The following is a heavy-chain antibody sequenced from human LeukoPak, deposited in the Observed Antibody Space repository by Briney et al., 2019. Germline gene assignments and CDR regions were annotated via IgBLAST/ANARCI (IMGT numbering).Heavy chain of an antibody. V-gene: IGHV1-2*02. CDR1: GYTFTGYY. D-gene: IGHD3-16*02. J-gene: IGHJ4*02. CDR3: ARDLGGVIVPLFDFDY. CDR2: SNPNSGGT. Sequence: GASVKVSCKASGYTFTGYYMHWLRQAPGQGREWMGWSNPNSGGTNYAQKFQGRVTMTRDTSISTAYMELSRLRSDDTAVYYCARDLGGVIVPLFDFDYWGQGTLVTVSS.